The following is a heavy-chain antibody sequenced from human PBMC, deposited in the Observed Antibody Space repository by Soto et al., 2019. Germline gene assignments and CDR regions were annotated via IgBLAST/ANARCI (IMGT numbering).Heavy chain of an antibody. CDR3: ARDNGIAAAGYYSGMDV. V-gene: IGHV1-18*01. D-gene: IGHD6-13*01. Sequence: ASVKVSCKASGYTFTSYGISWVRQAPGQGLEWMGWISAYNGNTNYAQKLQGRVTMTTDTSTSTAYMELRSLRSDDTAVYYCARDNGIAAAGYYSGMDVWGQGTKVKVYS. CDR2: ISAYNGNT. J-gene: IGHJ6*02. CDR1: GYTFTSYG.